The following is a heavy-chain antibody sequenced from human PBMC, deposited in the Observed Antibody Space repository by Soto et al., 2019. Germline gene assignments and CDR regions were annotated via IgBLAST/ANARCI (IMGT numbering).Heavy chain of an antibody. CDR1: GYTFTGYY. D-gene: IGHD2-2*01. CDR2: INPNSGGT. Sequence: ASVKVSCKASGYTFTGYYMHWVRQAPGQGLEWMGWINPNSGGTNYAQKFQGRVTMTRDTSISTAYMELSRLRSDDTAVYYCARDGEEYCSSTSCYSWSPAPYGMDVWGQGTTVTVSS. J-gene: IGHJ6*02. CDR3: ARDGEEYCSSTSCYSWSPAPYGMDV. V-gene: IGHV1-2*02.